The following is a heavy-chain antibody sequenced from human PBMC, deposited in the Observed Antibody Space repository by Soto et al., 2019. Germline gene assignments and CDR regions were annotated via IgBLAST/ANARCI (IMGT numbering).Heavy chain of an antibody. V-gene: IGHV4-31*03. D-gene: IGHD3-3*01. CDR2: IYYSGST. CDR1: GGSISSGGYY. Sequence: SETLSLTCTVSGGSISSGGYYWSWIRQHPGKGLEWIGYIYYSGSTYYNPSLKSRVTISVDTSKNQFSLKLSSVTAADTAVYYCACVFGVVISFGWYASWAQGTLVIVSA. CDR3: ACVFGVVISFGWYAS. J-gene: IGHJ5*01.